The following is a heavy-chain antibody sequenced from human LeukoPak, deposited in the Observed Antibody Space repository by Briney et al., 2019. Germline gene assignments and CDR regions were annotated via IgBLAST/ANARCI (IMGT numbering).Heavy chain of an antibody. CDR3: AKDFHFDWLRNAYNWFDP. Sequence: PSETLSLTCTVSGGSISSYYWSWIRQPAGKGLEWIGRIYTSGNTNYNPSLKSRVTMSVDTSKNQFSLKLSSVTAADTAVYYCAKDFHFDWLRNAYNWFDPWGQGTLVTVSS. V-gene: IGHV4-4*07. D-gene: IGHD3-9*01. CDR1: GGSISSYY. J-gene: IGHJ5*02. CDR2: IYTSGNT.